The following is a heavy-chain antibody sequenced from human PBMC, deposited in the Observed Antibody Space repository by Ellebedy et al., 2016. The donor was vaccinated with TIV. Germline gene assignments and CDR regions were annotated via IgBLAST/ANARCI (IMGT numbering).Heavy chain of an antibody. CDR2: IIPIFGTA. CDR3: ARDYCGGDCYLDY. CDR1: GGTFSSYA. D-gene: IGHD2-21*01. J-gene: IGHJ4*02. Sequence: SVKVSXXASGGTFSSYAISWVRQAPGQGLEWMGGIIPIFGTANYAQKFQGRVTITADESTSTAYMELSSLRSEDTAVYYCARDYCGGDCYLDYWGQGTLDTVSS. V-gene: IGHV1-69*13.